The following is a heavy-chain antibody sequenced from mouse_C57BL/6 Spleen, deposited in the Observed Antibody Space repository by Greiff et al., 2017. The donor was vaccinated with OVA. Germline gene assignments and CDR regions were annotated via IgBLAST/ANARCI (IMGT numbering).Heavy chain of an antibody. J-gene: IGHJ4*01. V-gene: IGHV2-9-1*01. CDR1: GFSLTSYA. CDR3: ARNDYGSSYHSYAMDY. CDR2: IWTGGGT. Sequence: VQLQQSGPGLVAPSQSLSITCTVSGFSLTSYAISWVRQPPGKGLEWLGVIWTGGGTNYNSALKSRLSISKDNSKSQVFLKMNSLQTDDTARYYCARNDYGSSYHSYAMDYWGQGTSVTVSS. D-gene: IGHD1-1*01.